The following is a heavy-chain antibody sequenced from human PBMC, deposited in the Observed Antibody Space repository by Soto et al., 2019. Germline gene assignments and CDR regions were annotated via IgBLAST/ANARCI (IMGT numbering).Heavy chain of an antibody. V-gene: IGHV3-23*01. CDR2: ISGSGGST. Sequence: SLRLSCAASGFTFSSYAMSWVRQAPGKGLEWVSAISGSGGSTYYADSVKGRFTISRDNSKNTLYLQMNSLRAEDTAVYYCAKDRQYSSGWYRLGYWGQGTLVTVSS. CDR1: GFTFSSYA. J-gene: IGHJ4*02. D-gene: IGHD6-19*01. CDR3: AKDRQYSSGWYRLGY.